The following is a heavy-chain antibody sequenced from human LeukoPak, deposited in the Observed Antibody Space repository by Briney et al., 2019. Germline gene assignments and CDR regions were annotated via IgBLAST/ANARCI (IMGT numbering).Heavy chain of an antibody. CDR3: AKGDIVVVVAATVFDC. D-gene: IGHD2-15*01. CDR1: GFTFSSYA. V-gene: IGHV3-23*01. CDR2: ISGSDGST. Sequence: GGSLRLSCAASGFTFSSYAMSWVRQAPGKGLEWVSAISGSDGSTYYADSVKGRFTISRDNSKNTLYLQMNSLRAEDTAVYYCAKGDIVVVVAATVFDCWGQGTLVTVSS. J-gene: IGHJ4*02.